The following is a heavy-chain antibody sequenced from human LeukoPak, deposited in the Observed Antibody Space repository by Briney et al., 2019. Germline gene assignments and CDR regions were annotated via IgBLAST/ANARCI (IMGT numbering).Heavy chain of an antibody. Sequence: GGSLRLSCAASGFTFSDYYMSWIRQAPGKGLEWVSYISSSGSTIYYADSVKGRFTISRDNAKNSLYLQMNSLRAEGTAVYYCARDRGYCSSTSCYRILYYYGMDVWGQGTTVTVSS. CDR1: GFTFSDYY. CDR3: ARDRGYCSSTSCYRILYYYGMDV. V-gene: IGHV3-11*01. J-gene: IGHJ6*02. CDR2: ISSSGSTI. D-gene: IGHD2-2*01.